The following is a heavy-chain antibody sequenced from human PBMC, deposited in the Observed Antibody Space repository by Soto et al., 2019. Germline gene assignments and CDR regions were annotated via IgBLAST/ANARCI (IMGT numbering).Heavy chain of an antibody. Sequence: SVKVSCKASGGTFSSYTISWVRQAPGQGLEWMGRIIPILGIANYAQKFQGRVTITADKSTSTAYMELSSLRSEDTAVYYCARVHGHSGYDYSSSPDTSTNYGMDVWGQGTTVTVSS. CDR2: IIPILGIA. CDR3: ARVHGHSGYDYSSSPDTSTNYGMDV. CDR1: GGTFSSYT. D-gene: IGHD5-12*01. V-gene: IGHV1-69*02. J-gene: IGHJ6*02.